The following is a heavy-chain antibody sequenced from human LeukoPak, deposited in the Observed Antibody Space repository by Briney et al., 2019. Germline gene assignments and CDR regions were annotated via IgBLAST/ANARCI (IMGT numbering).Heavy chain of an antibody. CDR3: AKILHCSGRSGGSDYFDF. D-gene: IGHD2-15*01. Sequence: GGSLRLSCSASGFTFSSYAMSWVRQAPGKGLEWGATISGSGRSTHPADSVKGRFTISRDNSNNTLYLQLNRLRAEDTAVYDCAKILHCSGRSGGSDYFDFWGRGTLVTVSS. CDR2: ISGSGRST. J-gene: IGHJ4*02. CDR1: GFTFSSYA. V-gene: IGHV3-23*01.